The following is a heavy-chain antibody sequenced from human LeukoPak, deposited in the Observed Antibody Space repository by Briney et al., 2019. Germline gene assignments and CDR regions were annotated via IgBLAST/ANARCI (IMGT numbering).Heavy chain of an antibody. CDR2: IYYSGST. CDR1: GGSISSSSYY. J-gene: IGHJ4*02. D-gene: IGHD3-10*01. CDR3: ATTNVLLWFGELSKTAYFDY. V-gene: IGHV4-39*07. Sequence: NSSETLSLTCTVSGGSISSSSYYWGWIRQPPGKGLEWIGSIYYSGSTYYNPSLKSRVTISVDTSKNQFSLKLSSVTAADTAVYYCATTNVLLWFGELSKTAYFDYWGQGTLVTVSS.